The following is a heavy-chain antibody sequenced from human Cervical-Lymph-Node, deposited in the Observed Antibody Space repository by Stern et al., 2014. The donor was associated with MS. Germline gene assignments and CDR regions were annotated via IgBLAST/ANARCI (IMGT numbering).Heavy chain of an antibody. CDR1: GFTFSTYA. V-gene: IGHV3-30-3*01. CDR2: VSYDGTKR. CDR3: ARGGRGVGLEY. J-gene: IGHJ4*02. Sequence: EQLVESGGGVVQPGRSLTLSCVASGFTFSTYAMHWVRQAPGKGLEWVAVVSYDGTKRNSTDSVKARFTISRDNSKNTLYLHMNSLRDEDTAVYFCARGGRGVGLEYWGQGALVTVSS. D-gene: IGHD3-10*01.